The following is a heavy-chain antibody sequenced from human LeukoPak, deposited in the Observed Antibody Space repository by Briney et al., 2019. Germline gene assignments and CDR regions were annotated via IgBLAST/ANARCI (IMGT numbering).Heavy chain of an antibody. J-gene: IGHJ4*02. V-gene: IGHV1-46*04. CDR3: ARAWESIAGYYFDY. CDR1: GYTFSSYH. CDR2: INPSLNPGPEIT. D-gene: IGHD6-13*01. Sequence: GASVKVSCKASGYTFSSYHMHWVRQAPGQGLEWMGKINPSLNPGPEITTYAQKLQGRVTMTRDTSTSTVFMELSSLRSEDTAVYYCARAWESIAGYYFDYWGQGTLVTVSS.